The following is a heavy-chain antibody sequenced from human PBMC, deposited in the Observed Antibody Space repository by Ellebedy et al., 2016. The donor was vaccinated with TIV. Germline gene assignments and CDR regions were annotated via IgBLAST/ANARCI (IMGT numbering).Heavy chain of an antibody. Sequence: GGSLRLXCAASGLTFSNYSMNWVRQAPGKGLEWVSSISSSSSFINYADSVKGRFTISRDNAKNSLYLQMNSLRAEDTAVYYCARGGYDFWSGYSPFDYWGQGTLVTVSS. J-gene: IGHJ4*02. CDR3: ARGGYDFWSGYSPFDY. V-gene: IGHV3-21*01. D-gene: IGHD3-3*01. CDR1: GLTFSNYS. CDR2: ISSSSSFI.